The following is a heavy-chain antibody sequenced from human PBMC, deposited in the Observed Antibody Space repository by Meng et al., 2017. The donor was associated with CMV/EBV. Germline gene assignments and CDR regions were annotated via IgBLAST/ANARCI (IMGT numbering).Heavy chain of an antibody. CDR1: WFYLSPSGVG. Sequence: QTTLKAVRRPVVKTPQTLPRACTLPWFYLSPSGVGVGWSRQPPGKALEWLALIYWDDDKRYSPSLKSRLTIPKDTSKNQVVLTMTNMDPVDTATYYCAHRLHGSGSYYPYYFDYWGQGTLVTVSS. CDR3: AHRLHGSGSYYPYYFDY. V-gene: IGHV2-5*02. CDR2: IYWDDDK. D-gene: IGHD3-10*01. J-gene: IGHJ4*02.